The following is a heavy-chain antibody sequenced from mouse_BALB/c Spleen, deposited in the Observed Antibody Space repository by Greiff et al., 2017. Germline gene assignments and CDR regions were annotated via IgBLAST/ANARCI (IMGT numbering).Heavy chain of an antibody. Sequence: VKVVESGPGLVAPSQSLSITCTVSGFSLTGYGVNWVRQPPGKGLEWLGMIWGDGSTDYNSALKSRLSISKDNSKSQVFLKMNSLQTDDTARYYCARGVIYDGYYVDYWGQGTTLTVSS. CDR3: ARGVIYDGYYVDY. CDR1: GFSLTGYG. D-gene: IGHD2-3*01. CDR2: IWGDGST. J-gene: IGHJ2*01. V-gene: IGHV2-6-7*01.